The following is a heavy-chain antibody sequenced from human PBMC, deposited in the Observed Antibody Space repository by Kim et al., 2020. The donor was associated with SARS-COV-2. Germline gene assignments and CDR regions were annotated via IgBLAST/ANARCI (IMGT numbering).Heavy chain of an antibody. J-gene: IGHJ4*02. V-gene: IGHV3-9*01. CDR1: GFTFDDYA. CDR3: AKQVAAILCCYFDS. CDR2: ISWNSGSI. Sequence: GGSLRLSCAASGFTFDDYAMHWVRQAPGKGLEWVSGISWNSGSIGYADSVKGRSTTSSDNAKNSLYQQMNSLRAEATALYYCAKQVAAILCCYFDSWGQG. D-gene: IGHD2-21*02.